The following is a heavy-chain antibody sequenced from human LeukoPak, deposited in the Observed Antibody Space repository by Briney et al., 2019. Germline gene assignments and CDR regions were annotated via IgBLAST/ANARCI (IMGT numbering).Heavy chain of an antibody. J-gene: IGHJ4*02. CDR2: IYYSGST. CDR3: ARQYYDILTAYYTPFDY. Sequence: PSETLSLTCTVSGGSISSYYWSWIRQPPGKGLEWIGYIYYSGSTNYNPSLKSRVTISVDTSKNQFSLKLSSVTAADTAVYYCARQYYDILTAYYTPFDYWGQGTLVTVSS. V-gene: IGHV4-59*08. D-gene: IGHD3-9*01. CDR1: GGSISSYY.